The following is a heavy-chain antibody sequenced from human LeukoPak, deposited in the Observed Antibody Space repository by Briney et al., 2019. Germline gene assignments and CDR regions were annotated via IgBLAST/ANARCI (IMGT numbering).Heavy chain of an antibody. D-gene: IGHD6-13*01. CDR2: IHYSGST. V-gene: IGHV4-59*01. CDR1: GASISSFY. J-gene: IGHJ4*02. Sequence: SETLSPTCTVSGASISSFYWTWIRQPPGKGLEWIGYIHYSGSTNYNASLKSRVTMSVDTSKNQVSLKLSSVTAADTAVYYCARGSTGYSSSWYGAPGGYWGQGTPVTVSP. CDR3: ARGSTGYSSSWYGAPGGY.